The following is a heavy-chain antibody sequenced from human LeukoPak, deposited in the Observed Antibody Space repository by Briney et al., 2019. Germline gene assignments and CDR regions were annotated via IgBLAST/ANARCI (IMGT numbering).Heavy chain of an antibody. J-gene: IGHJ6*02. CDR3: ARFGVDYDMDV. Sequence: PSETLSLTCTVSGGSISGHYWTWVRQPPGKGLEWIGQIHYSGRPDYNPSLKSRVTISVDTSKNQLSLKVTSVTGADTAVYYCARFGVDYDMDVWGQGTTVTVSS. V-gene: IGHV4-59*11. CDR1: GGSISGHY. CDR2: IHYSGRP. D-gene: IGHD3-16*01.